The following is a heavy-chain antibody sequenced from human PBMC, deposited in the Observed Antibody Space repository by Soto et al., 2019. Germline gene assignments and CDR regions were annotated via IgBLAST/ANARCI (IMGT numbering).Heavy chain of an antibody. CDR3: ARDGTVAYAFDI. Sequence: ASVKVSCKASGGTFSSYAISWVRQAPGQGLEWMGGIIPIFGTANYAQKFQGRVTITADESTSTAYMELSSLRSEDTAVYYCARDGTVAYAFDIWGQGTMVTVSS. CDR2: IIPIFGTA. V-gene: IGHV1-69*13. D-gene: IGHD6-19*01. CDR1: GGTFSSYA. J-gene: IGHJ3*02.